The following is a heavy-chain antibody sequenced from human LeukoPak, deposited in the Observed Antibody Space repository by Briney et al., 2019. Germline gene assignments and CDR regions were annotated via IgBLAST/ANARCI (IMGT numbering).Heavy chain of an antibody. Sequence: GGSLRLSCAASGFTFSSYGMHWVRQAPGKGLEWVAFIRYDGSNKYYADSVKGRSTISRDNSKNTLYLQMNSLRAEDTAVYYCAKDYSSSPEYFQHWGQGTLVTVSS. CDR3: AKDYSSSPEYFQH. V-gene: IGHV3-30*02. CDR2: IRYDGSNK. CDR1: GFTFSSYG. D-gene: IGHD6-13*01. J-gene: IGHJ1*01.